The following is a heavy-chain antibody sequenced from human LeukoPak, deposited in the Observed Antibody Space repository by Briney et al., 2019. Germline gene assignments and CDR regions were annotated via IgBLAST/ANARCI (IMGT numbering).Heavy chain of an antibody. CDR3: RTDRYGDYGDYIDY. J-gene: IGHJ4*02. Sequence: ASVKVSCKASGYTFSRSYMYWVRQAPGQGLEWMGIINLSGGTTSYAQRFQGRVTMTRDTSTSTVYMELSSLRSDDTAVYYCRTDRYGDYGDYIDYWGQGTLVTVSS. CDR2: INLSGGTT. V-gene: IGHV1-46*01. CDR1: GYTFSRSY. D-gene: IGHD4-17*01.